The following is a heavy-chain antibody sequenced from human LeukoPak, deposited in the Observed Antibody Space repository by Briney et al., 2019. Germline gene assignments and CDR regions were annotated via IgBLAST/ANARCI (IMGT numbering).Heavy chain of an antibody. Sequence: PGGFLRLSCAASGFTVSSNYMSWVRQAPGKGLEWVSVIYSGGSTYYADSVKGRFTISRDNSKNTLYLQMNSLRAEDTAVYYCASLTHYYYYYMDVWGKGTTVTVSS. CDR3: ASLTHYYYYYMDV. J-gene: IGHJ6*03. CDR2: IYSGGST. CDR1: GFTVSSNY. V-gene: IGHV3-53*01. D-gene: IGHD3-9*01.